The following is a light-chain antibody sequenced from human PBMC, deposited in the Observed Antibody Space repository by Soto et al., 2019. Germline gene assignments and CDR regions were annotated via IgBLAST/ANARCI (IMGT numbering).Light chain of an antibody. J-gene: IGKJ1*01. Sequence: EIVLTQSPGTLPLFQGERPTLSSRPIRSVESTYLAWYQQKPGQPPRLLIYNSSTRATGIPDRFSGSGSGTDFTLTISRLEPEDFALYYCQQYRDLPQTFGQGTQVEIK. CDR3: QQYRDLPQT. CDR2: NSS. V-gene: IGKV3-20*01. CDR1: RSVESTY.